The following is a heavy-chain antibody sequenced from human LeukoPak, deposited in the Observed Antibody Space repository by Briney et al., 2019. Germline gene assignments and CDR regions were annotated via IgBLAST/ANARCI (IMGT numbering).Heavy chain of an antibody. J-gene: IGHJ4*02. CDR3: ARYCSGASCYLGLDY. Sequence: GGSLRLSCAASGFTFNNYFMTWVRQAPGKGLEWVSTISGSAGSTYYADFVKGLFTISRDNSRNTLYLQMNSLRADDTAVYYCARYCSGASCYLGLDYWGQGTLVTVSS. V-gene: IGHV3-23*01. CDR2: ISGSAGST. CDR1: GFTFNNYF. D-gene: IGHD2-2*01.